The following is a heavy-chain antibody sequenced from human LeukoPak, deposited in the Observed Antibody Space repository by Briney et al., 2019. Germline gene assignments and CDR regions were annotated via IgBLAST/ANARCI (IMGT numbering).Heavy chain of an antibody. Sequence: PGGSLRLSCAASGFTFSSSGMHWVRQAPGKGLEWVAVISYDGSNKYYADSVKGRFTISRDNSKNTLYLQMNSLRAEDTAVYYCAKSTHPLWGVTDYWGQGTLVTVSS. CDR1: GFTFSSSG. J-gene: IGHJ4*02. D-gene: IGHD3-16*01. V-gene: IGHV3-30*18. CDR2: ISYDGSNK. CDR3: AKSTHPLWGVTDY.